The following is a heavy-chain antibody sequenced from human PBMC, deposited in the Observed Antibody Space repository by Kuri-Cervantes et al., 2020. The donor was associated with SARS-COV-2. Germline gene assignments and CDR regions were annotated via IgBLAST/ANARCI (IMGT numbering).Heavy chain of an antibody. Sequence: GESLKISCAASGFTFSSYWMSWVRQAPGKGLEWVANIKQDGSEKYYVDSVKGRFTISRDNAKNSPYLQMNSLRAEDTAVYYCARDRAYSSSEYNWFDPWGQGTLVTVSS. J-gene: IGHJ5*02. CDR3: ARDRAYSSSEYNWFDP. V-gene: IGHV3-7*01. CDR2: IKQDGSEK. CDR1: GFTFSSYW. D-gene: IGHD6-6*01.